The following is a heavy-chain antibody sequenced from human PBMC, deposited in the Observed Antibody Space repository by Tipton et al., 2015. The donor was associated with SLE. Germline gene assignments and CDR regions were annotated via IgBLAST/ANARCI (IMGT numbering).Heavy chain of an antibody. CDR1: GGSFSGYY. V-gene: IGHV4-59*08. CDR2: ISDGGGT. D-gene: IGHD2-21*02. J-gene: IGHJ6*02. Sequence: TLSLTCAVYGGSFSGYYWSWIRQSLGKGLEWIGYISDGGGTNYNPSLKSRVTISIDPAKNQFSLKLTSVTAADTAVYYCARGMVTWRGAIIGVDVWGQGTTVNVSS. CDR3: ARGMVTWRGAIIGVDV.